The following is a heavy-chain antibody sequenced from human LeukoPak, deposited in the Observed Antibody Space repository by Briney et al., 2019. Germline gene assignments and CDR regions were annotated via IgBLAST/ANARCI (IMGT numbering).Heavy chain of an antibody. CDR2: INPDGTTT. Sequence: GGSLRLSCAASGFTFSTYWMHWVRHAPGKGLVWVSRINPDGTTTSYADSVKGRFTISRDNSRNTLSLQMDSLRAEDTAVYYCAKGGSSYSYSFDNWGQGTLVTVSS. J-gene: IGHJ4*02. D-gene: IGHD6-13*01. CDR1: GFTFSTYW. V-gene: IGHV3-74*01. CDR3: AKGGSSYSYSFDN.